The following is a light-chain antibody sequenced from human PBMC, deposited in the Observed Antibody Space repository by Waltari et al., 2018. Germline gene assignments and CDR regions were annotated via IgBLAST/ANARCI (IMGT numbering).Light chain of an antibody. J-gene: IGLJ2*01. CDR3: SSYTSSTTVV. CDR1: SSDVGGYNY. Sequence: QSALTQPASVSGSPGQSITISCTGSSSDVGGYNYVSWFQQHPGKAPKLMIYEVSNRPSGVSDRFSGSKSGNTASLTISGLQPEDEADYYCSSYTSSTTVVFGGRTKLTVL. CDR2: EVS. V-gene: IGLV2-14*01.